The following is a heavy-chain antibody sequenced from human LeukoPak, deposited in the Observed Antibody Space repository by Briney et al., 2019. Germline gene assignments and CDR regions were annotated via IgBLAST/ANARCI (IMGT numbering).Heavy chain of an antibody. CDR3: TRDTGTTGEVKFAP. D-gene: IGHD4-17*01. J-gene: IGHJ5*02. Sequence: PSETLSLPCTVSGNPFGDYYWRWIRQPAGKGLEWIGRIYTSGSTTYNPSLKSRVTMSVDTSKSQFSLNLMSVTAADTAVYYCTRDTGTTGEVKFAPWGQGTLVTVSS. CDR2: IYTSGST. V-gene: IGHV4-4*07. CDR1: GNPFGDYY.